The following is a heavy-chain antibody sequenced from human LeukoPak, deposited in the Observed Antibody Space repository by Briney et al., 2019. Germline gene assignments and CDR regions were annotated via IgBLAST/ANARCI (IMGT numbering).Heavy chain of an antibody. CDR3: SRQGVRGTYYYAMDV. CDR2: IYYSGTT. D-gene: IGHD3-10*01. J-gene: IGHJ6*02. V-gene: IGHV4-39*01. CDR1: GFTFSDYY. Sequence: PGGSLRLSCAASGFTFSDYYMSWIRQPPGRGLEWIATIYYSGTTYYNPSLESRVTISVDTSKNQFSLKLSSVTAADTSVYYCSRQGVRGTYYYAMDVWGQGTTVTVSS.